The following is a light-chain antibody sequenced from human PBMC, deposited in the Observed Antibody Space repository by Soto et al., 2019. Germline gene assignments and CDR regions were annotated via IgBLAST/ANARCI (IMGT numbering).Light chain of an antibody. CDR2: GAS. CDR1: QSVSNNY. J-gene: IGKJ4*01. Sequence: EIVLTQSPGTLSLSPGERATLSCRTSQSVSNNYLAWYQQKPGQAPRLLIYGASSRATGIPDRFSGSGSGTDFTLTISSLQPEDVATYYCQKYNSAPPTFGGGTKVDIK. V-gene: IGKV3-20*01. CDR3: QKYNSAPPT.